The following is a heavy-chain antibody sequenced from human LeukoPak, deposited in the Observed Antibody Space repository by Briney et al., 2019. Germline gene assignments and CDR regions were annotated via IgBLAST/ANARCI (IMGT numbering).Heavy chain of an antibody. CDR3: AKSYYYDKLAYY. CDR2: ISYDGSNK. D-gene: IGHD3-22*01. J-gene: IGHJ4*02. CDR1: GFTFSSYA. Sequence: GESLRLSCAASGFTFSSYAMHWVRQAPGKGREWVAVISYDGSNKYYADAVKGRFTISRDNSKNTLYLQMNSLRAEDTAVYYCAKSYYYDKLAYYWGQGTLVTVSS. V-gene: IGHV3-30*18.